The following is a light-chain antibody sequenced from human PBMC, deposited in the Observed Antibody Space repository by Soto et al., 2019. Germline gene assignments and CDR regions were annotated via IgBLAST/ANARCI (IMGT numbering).Light chain of an antibody. CDR1: SNDVGAYKY. J-gene: IGLJ1*01. CDR3: SSFTTNRFYV. Sequence: QSALTQPASVSGSPGQSITISCTGTSNDVGAYKYVSWYQQQPDKAPKLIIYEVTNRPSGVSNRFSGSKSGNTASLTISGLQAEDEADYYCSSFTTNRFYVFGPGTKLTVL. V-gene: IGLV2-14*01. CDR2: EVT.